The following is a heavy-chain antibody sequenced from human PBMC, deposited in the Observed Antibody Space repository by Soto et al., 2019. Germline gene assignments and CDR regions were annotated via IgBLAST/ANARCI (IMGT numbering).Heavy chain of an antibody. CDR2: ISGSGGST. CDR3: AKTLRFLEWSSYYYYGMDV. J-gene: IGHJ6*02. Sequence: PGGSLRLSCAASGFTFSSYAMSWVRQAPGKGLEWVSAISGSGGSTYYADSVKGRFAISRDNSKNTLYLQMNSLRAEDTAVYYCAKTLRFLEWSSYYYYGMDVWGQGTTVTVPS. V-gene: IGHV3-23*01. D-gene: IGHD3-3*01. CDR1: GFTFSSYA.